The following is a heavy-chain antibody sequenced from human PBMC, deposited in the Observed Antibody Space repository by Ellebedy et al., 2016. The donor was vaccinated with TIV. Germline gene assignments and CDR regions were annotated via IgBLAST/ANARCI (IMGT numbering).Heavy chain of an antibody. CDR1: GFTFSSYW. D-gene: IGHD3-10*01. CDR2: IKQDGSEK. Sequence: GESLKISXAASGFTFSSYWMSWVRQAPGKGLEWVANIKQDGSEKYYVDSVKGRFTTSRDNAKNSLYLQMNRLRVEDTAVYYCARGPVQYYYGSGIYYFDYWGQGTLVTVSS. J-gene: IGHJ4*02. V-gene: IGHV3-7*01. CDR3: ARGPVQYYYGSGIYYFDY.